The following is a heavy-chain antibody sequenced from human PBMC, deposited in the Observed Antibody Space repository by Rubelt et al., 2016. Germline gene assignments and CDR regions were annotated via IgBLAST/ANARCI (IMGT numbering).Heavy chain of an antibody. V-gene: IGHV3-23*01. CDR2: VCARGSGS. CDR1: GFLFSSYA. J-gene: IGHJ4*02. D-gene: IGHD1-14*01. CDR3: AKKISPVPGTFTLDS. Sequence: PGGSLRLSCAASGFLFSSYAMSWVRRAPGTGLVWVSVVCARGSGSFYADSVKGRFTLSRDNAKDLGVLDMHRLRAEDTAIYYCAKKISPVPGTFTLDSWGQGTQVTVSS.